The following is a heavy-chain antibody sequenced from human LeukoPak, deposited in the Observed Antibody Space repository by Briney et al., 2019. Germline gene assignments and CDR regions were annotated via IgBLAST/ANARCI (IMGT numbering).Heavy chain of an antibody. J-gene: IGHJ6*02. CDR2: IKGKTDGGTT. CDR1: GFTLSNAW. V-gene: IGHV3-15*07. Sequence: GGSLRLSCAASGFTLSNAWMNWVRQAPGKGLEWVGRIKGKTDGGTTDYAAPVKGRFTISRDDSKNTLYLQMNSLRAEDTAVYYCARDHDCSSTSCSSYYYYYGMDVWGQGTTVTVSS. CDR3: ARDHDCSSTSCSSYYYYYGMDV. D-gene: IGHD2-2*01.